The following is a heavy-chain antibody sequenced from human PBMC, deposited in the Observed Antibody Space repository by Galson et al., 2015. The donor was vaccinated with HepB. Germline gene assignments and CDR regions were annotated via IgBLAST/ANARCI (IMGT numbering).Heavy chain of an antibody. CDR3: AKERIQLWWRDAFDI. V-gene: IGHV3-30*18. CDR1: GFTFSSYG. Sequence: SLRLSCAASGFTFSSYGMHWVRQAPGKGLEWVAVISYDGSNKYYADSVKGRFTISRDNSKNTLYLQMNSLRAEDTAVYYCAKERIQLWWRDAFDIWGQGTMVTVSS. CDR2: ISYDGSNK. D-gene: IGHD5-18*01. J-gene: IGHJ3*02.